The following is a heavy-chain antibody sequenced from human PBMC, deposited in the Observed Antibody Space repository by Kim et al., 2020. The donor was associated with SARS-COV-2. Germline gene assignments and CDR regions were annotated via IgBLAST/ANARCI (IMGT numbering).Heavy chain of an antibody. CDR3: ARGGYCSTTSCYFYYYALDV. CDR1: GFAFGTHS. CDR2: IGGTTNYI. D-gene: IGHD2-2*01. Sequence: GGSLRLSCAASGFAFGTHSMNWVRQAPGKGLEWVSSIGGTTNYIYYADSLKGRITISSGNSKNSLCLQMDSLRAEDTAVYYCARGGYCSTTSCYFYYYALDVWGQGTTVTVSS. J-gene: IGHJ6*02. V-gene: IGHV3-21*01.